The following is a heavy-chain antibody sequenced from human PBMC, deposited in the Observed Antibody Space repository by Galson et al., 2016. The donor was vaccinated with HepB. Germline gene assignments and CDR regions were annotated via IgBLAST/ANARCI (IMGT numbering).Heavy chain of an antibody. J-gene: IGHJ4*02. CDR2: ISAYKGNT. CDR1: GYTFSSYG. Sequence: SVKVSCKASGYTFSSYGISWVRQAPGQGLEWMGWISAYKGNTNYAQKLQGRVTMTTDTSTSTAYMELRSLRSDDTAVYYCARSGRFLEWFLNLDYWGQGTLVTVFS. D-gene: IGHD3-3*01. V-gene: IGHV1-18*01. CDR3: ARSGRFLEWFLNLDY.